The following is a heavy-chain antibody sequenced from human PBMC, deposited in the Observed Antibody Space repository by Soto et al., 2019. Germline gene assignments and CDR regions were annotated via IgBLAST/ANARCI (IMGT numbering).Heavy chain of an antibody. CDR1: GGTFNTYT. CDR2: IIPMLTVT. V-gene: IGHV1-69*02. Sequence: QVHLVQSGAEVKTPGSSVKVSCKAAGGTFNTYTLIWVRQAPGHGLEWMGRIIPMLTVTNSAQKFQGRVTLTADKSTGTAFMELNSLRSDDTAIYYCSIGSWSAETFDIWGQGTMVTVSS. CDR3: SIGSWSAETFDI. J-gene: IGHJ3*02. D-gene: IGHD2-2*01.